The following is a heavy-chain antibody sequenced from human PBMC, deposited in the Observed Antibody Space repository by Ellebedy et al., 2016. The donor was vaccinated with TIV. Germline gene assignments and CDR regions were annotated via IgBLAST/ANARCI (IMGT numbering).Heavy chain of an antibody. CDR1: GFTFSSYG. V-gene: IGHV3-33*01. J-gene: IGHJ4*02. D-gene: IGHD2-2*02. Sequence: GESLKISXAASGFTFSSYGMHWVRQAPGKGLEWVAVIWYDGSNKYYADSVKGRFTISRDNSKNTLYLQMNSLRAEDTAVYYCARRYCSSTSCYTDYWGQGTLVTVSS. CDR3: ARRYCSSTSCYTDY. CDR2: IWYDGSNK.